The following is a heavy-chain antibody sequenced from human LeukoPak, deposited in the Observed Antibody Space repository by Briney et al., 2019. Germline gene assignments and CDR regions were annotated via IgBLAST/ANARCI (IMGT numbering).Heavy chain of an antibody. CDR1: GFTFSSYA. Sequence: GGSLRLSCAASGFTFSSYAMSWVRQAPGKGLEWVSAISGSGGSTYYADSVKGRFTISRDNSKNTLYLQMNSLRAEDTAVYYCGKDCSPQFYDFWSGYYEADYYYGMDVWGQGTTVTVSS. CDR3: GKDCSPQFYDFWSGYYEADYYYGMDV. V-gene: IGHV3-23*01. D-gene: IGHD3-3*01. CDR2: ISGSGGST. J-gene: IGHJ6*02.